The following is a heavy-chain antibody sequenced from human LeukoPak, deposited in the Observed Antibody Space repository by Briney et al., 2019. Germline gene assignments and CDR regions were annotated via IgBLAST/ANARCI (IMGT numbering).Heavy chain of an antibody. CDR1: GYTFTSYS. J-gene: IGHJ4*02. V-gene: IGHV1-3*01. CDR3: ARLQEEAFGY. Sequence: GASVKVSCKASGYTFTSYSMHWVRQAPGQRLEWMGWINAGKGNTKYSQKFQGRVTITRDTSASTAYMELSSLRSEDTAVYYCARLQEEAFGYWGQGTLVTVSS. CDR2: INAGKGNT.